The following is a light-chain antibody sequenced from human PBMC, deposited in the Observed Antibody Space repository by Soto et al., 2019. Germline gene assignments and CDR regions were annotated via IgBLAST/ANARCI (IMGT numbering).Light chain of an antibody. J-gene: IGKJ5*01. CDR3: QQYNSYSIT. CDR1: QSISSW. Sequence: DIQMTQSPSSLSVSVGDRLTITCRASQSISSWLAWYQQTPGKAPKRLIYDASSLESGVPSRFSGSGAGTEFTLTISSLQPDDVATYYCQQYNSYSITFGQGTRLEIK. CDR2: DAS. V-gene: IGKV1-5*01.